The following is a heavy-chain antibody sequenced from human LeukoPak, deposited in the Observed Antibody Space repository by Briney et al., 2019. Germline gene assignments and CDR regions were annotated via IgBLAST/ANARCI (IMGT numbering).Heavy chain of an antibody. CDR2: IYHSGST. D-gene: IGHD4-17*01. J-gene: IGHJ2*01. Sequence: TLSLTCTVSGGSIISGGYYWSWIRQHPLKGLEWTAYIYHSGSTYNNPSFGGRFALSVDTSKNQFSLTLTSVNAADTAVYYCARVTTLTRDDRGISHWYFDLWGRGTLVTVSS. CDR3: ARVTTLTRDDRGISHWYFDL. CDR1: GGSIISGGYY. V-gene: IGHV4-31*03.